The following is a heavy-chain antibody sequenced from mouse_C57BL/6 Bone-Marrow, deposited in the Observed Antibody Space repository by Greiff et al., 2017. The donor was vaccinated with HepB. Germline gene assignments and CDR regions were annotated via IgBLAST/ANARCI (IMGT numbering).Heavy chain of an antibody. D-gene: IGHD3-2*02. V-gene: IGHV2-9-1*01. CDR2: IWTGGGT. J-gene: IGHJ3*01. CDR3: ARNLASSGYPFAY. Sequence: VNVVESGPGLVAPSQSLSITCTVSGFSLTSYAISWVRQPPGKGLEWLGVIWTGGGTNYNSALKSRLSISKDNSKSQVFLKMNSLQTDDTARYYCARNLASSGYPFAYWGQGTLVTVSA. CDR1: GFSLTSYA.